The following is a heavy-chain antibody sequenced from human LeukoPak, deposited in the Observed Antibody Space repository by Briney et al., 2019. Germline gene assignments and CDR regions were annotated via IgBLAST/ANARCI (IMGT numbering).Heavy chain of an antibody. V-gene: IGHV4-4*02. D-gene: IGHD1-26*01. J-gene: IGHJ4*02. CDR2: IYHSGST. CDR3: ARGLSGSYYVVDC. Sequence: SETLSLTCAVSGGSISSSNWWSWVRQPPGKGLEWTGEIYHSGSTNYNPSLKSRVTISVDKSKNQFSLKLSSVTAADTAVYYCARGLSGSYYVVDCWGQGTLVTVSS. CDR1: GGSISSSNW.